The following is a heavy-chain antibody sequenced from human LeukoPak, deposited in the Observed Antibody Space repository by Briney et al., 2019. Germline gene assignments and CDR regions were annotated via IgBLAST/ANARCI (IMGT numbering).Heavy chain of an antibody. CDR2: IYYSGST. D-gene: IGHD4-17*01. CDR3: ARVVRDGDYVFDY. J-gene: IGHJ4*02. V-gene: IGHV4-31*03. Sequence: SETLSLTCTVSGGSISSGGYYWSWIRQHPGKGLEWIGYIYYSGSTYYNPSLKSRVTISVDTSKNQFSLKVSSVTAADTAVYYCARVVRDGDYVFDYWGQGTLVTVSS. CDR1: GGSISSGGYY.